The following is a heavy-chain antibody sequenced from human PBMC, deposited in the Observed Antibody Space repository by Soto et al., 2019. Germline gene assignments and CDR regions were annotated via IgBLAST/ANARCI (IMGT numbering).Heavy chain of an antibody. Sequence: QVQLVQSGAEVKKPGASVKVSCKASGYTFTGYYMHWVRQAPGQGLEWMGWINPNSGGTKSAQKFQGRVTMTRDTSISTAYMXLSRLRSDDTAVYYCARRKGDYYDSSGYHYYFDYWGQGTLVTVSS. J-gene: IGHJ4*02. V-gene: IGHV1-2*02. CDR2: INPNSGGT. D-gene: IGHD3-22*01. CDR1: GYTFTGYY. CDR3: ARRKGDYYDSSGYHYYFDY.